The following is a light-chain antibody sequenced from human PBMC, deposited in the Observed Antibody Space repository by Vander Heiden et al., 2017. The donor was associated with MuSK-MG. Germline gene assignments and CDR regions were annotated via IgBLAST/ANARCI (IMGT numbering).Light chain of an antibody. CDR3: QQRSNWPLT. V-gene: IGKV3-11*01. Sequence: EIVLTQSPATLSFPPGERATLPCRASQSVSSYLAWYQQKPGQAPRLLIYDASNRATGIPARFSGSGSGTDFTLTISSLEPEDFAVYYCQQRSNWPLTFGGGTKVEIK. J-gene: IGKJ4*01. CDR2: DAS. CDR1: QSVSSY.